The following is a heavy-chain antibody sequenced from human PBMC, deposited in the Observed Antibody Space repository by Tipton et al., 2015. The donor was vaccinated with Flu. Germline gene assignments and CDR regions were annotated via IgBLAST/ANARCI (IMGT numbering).Heavy chain of an antibody. D-gene: IGHD1-26*01. J-gene: IGHJ3*02. Sequence: TLSLTCTVSGGSISSSSYYWGWIRQPPGKGLEWIGSIYYSGSTYYNPSLKSRVTISADTSKNEFSLSLSSVTAADTAMYYCARYRGSNARGEGNDAFDIWGQGTMVSVSS. CDR2: IYYSGST. CDR1: GGSISSSSYY. V-gene: IGHV4-39*07. CDR3: ARYRGSNARGEGNDAFDI.